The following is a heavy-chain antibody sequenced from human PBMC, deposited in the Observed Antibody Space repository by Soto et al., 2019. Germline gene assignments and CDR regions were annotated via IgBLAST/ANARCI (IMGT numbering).Heavy chain of an antibody. J-gene: IGHJ4*02. V-gene: IGHV3-23*01. CDR2: ISGSGGST. CDR1: GFTFSSYA. CDR3: AQSGYYYDSSGVYFDS. Sequence: GGSMRLCCAASGFTFSSYAMSWVRKDPGKGLEWVSVISGSGGSTYYADSVKGRFTISRDNSKNTLYLQMNSLRAEDTAVYYCAQSGYYYDSSGVYFDSWGQGTLVTVSS. D-gene: IGHD3-22*01.